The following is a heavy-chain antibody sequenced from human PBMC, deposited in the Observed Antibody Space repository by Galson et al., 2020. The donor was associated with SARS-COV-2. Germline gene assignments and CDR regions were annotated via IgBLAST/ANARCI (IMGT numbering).Heavy chain of an antibody. CDR1: GFSLSTSGMC. J-gene: IGHJ4*02. D-gene: IGHD1-1*01. CDR2: IDWDGDK. Sequence: SGPTLVKPTQTLTLTCSFSGFSLSTSGMCVSWIRQHPGKALEWLARIDWDGDKHYNTSLKTRFTISKDTSKNQVVLTMTNMDPVDTATYYCARTWITGTTSRTLFYWGQGTLVTVSS. V-gene: IGHV2-70*11. CDR3: ARTWITGTTSRTLFY.